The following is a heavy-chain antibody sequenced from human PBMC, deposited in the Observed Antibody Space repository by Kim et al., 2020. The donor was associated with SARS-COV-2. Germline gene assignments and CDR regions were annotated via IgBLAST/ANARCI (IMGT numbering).Heavy chain of an antibody. CDR3: ARDSPPDYFDGSFYRAPSDL. J-gene: IGHJ3*01. Sequence: GGSLRLSCAASGFTFTNYTMTWLRQTPGQRPEWVSSIYSNGTHMHYADSVKGRFTVSRDNAKSALFLQMNSLRPDDTAVYYCARDSPPDYFDGSFYRAPSDLWGQGTRVTVSS. V-gene: IGHV3-21*01. CDR2: IYSNGTHM. D-gene: IGHD3-10*01. CDR1: GFTFTNYT.